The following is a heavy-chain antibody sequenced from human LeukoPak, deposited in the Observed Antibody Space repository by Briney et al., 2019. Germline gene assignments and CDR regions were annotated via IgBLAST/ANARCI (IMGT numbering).Heavy chain of an antibody. J-gene: IGHJ4*02. CDR3: AGSLGYCTSNVCYLKY. V-gene: IGHV1-18*01. D-gene: IGHD2-8*01. CDR2: ISAQHGQT. Sequence: ASVKVSCKTSGYSENFYGITWVRQVAGQGLEWMGWISAQHGQTEYAPKSQDRVTMTTDTYTNTAYMELRSLRSDDTAVHYCAGSLGYCTSNVCYLKYWGQGTLVTVSS. CDR1: GYSENFYG.